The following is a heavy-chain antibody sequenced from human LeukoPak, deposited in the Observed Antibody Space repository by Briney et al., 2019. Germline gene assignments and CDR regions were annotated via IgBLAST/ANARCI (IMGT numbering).Heavy chain of an antibody. J-gene: IGHJ5*02. D-gene: IGHD1-20*01. Sequence: GASVRVSCKVSGYTLTELSMHWVRQAPGKGLEWMGGFNPEDGETIYAQKFQGRVTMTEDTSTDTAYMELNSLRSEDTAVYYCATFIAYNWNDMEYNWFDPWGQGTLVTVSS. CDR3: ATFIAYNWNDMEYNWFDP. CDR2: FNPEDGET. V-gene: IGHV1-24*01. CDR1: GYTLTELS.